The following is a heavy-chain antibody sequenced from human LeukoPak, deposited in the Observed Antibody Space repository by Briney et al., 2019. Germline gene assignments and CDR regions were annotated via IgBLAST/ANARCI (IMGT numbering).Heavy chain of an antibody. V-gene: IGHV3-23*01. D-gene: IGHD2-2*01. Sequence: GGSLRLSCAASGFTFSSYAMSWVRQAPGKGLEWVSAISGSGGSTYYADSVKGWFTISRDNSKNTLYLQMNSLRAEDTAVYYCAKSGIVVVPAAMHFDYWGQGTLVTVSS. CDR3: AKSGIVVVPAAMHFDY. CDR2: ISGSGGST. J-gene: IGHJ4*02. CDR1: GFTFSSYA.